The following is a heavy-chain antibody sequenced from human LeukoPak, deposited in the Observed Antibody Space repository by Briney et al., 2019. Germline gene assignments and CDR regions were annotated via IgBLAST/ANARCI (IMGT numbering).Heavy chain of an antibody. CDR2: FDPEDGET. V-gene: IGHV1-24*01. CDR3: ATSGSYYSRWFDP. J-gene: IGHJ5*02. D-gene: IGHD3-10*01. CDR1: GYTLTELS. Sequence: ASVKVSCKVSGYTLTELSMHWVRQAPGKGLEWMGGFDPEDGETICAQKFQGRVTMTEDTSTDTAYMELSSLRSEDTAVYYCATSGSYYSRWFDPWGQGTLVTVSS.